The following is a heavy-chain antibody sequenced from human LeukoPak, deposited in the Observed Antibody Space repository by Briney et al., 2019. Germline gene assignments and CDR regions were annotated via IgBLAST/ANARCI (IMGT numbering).Heavy chain of an antibody. V-gene: IGHV3-43D*03. CDR3: AKKANGLYFDF. CDR1: GFTFDDYA. J-gene: IGHJ4*02. Sequence: GGSLRLSCAASGFTFDDYAMHWVRQAPGKGLEWVSLISWDGSTTSYADSVKGRFTISRDNSKDSLYLQMISLRAEDTALYYCAKKANGLYFDFWGQGTLVTVSS. D-gene: IGHD1-1*01. CDR2: ISWDGSTT.